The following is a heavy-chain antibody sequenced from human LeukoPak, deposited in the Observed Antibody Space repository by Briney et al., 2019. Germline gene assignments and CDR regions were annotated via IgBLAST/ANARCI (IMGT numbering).Heavy chain of an antibody. CDR1: GGSISSYY. V-gene: IGHV4-59*01. Sequence: SETLSLTCTVSGGSISSYYWSWIRQPPGKGLEWIGYIYYSGSTNYNPSLKSRVTISVDTSKNQFSLKLSSVTAADTDVYYCAAPVTTNAFDIWGQGTMVTVSS. J-gene: IGHJ3*02. D-gene: IGHD4-17*01. CDR3: AAPVTTNAFDI. CDR2: IYYSGST.